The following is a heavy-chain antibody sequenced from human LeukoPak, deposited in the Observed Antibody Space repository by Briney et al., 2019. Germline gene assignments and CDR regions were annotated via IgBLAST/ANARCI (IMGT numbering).Heavy chain of an antibody. J-gene: IGHJ4*02. V-gene: IGHV4-59*12. D-gene: IGHD5-18*01. CDR1: GGSMSSSY. Sequence: SETLSLTCSVSGGSMSSSYWSWIRQPPGKGLEWIGYVHYSGDTNYSPSIKSRVTISVDTSKSQFSLKLRSVTAADTAVYYCATDRGSYGLWDVDYWGRGTLVTVSS. CDR3: ATDRGSYGLWDVDY. CDR2: VHYSGDT.